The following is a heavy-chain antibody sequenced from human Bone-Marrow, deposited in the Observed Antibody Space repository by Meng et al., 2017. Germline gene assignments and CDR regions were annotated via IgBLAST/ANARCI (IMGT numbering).Heavy chain of an antibody. V-gene: IGHV3-23*01. CDR2: ISGSETPTTLA. CDR1: GFTFSSYA. CDR3: GGVRGVDRGAQY. D-gene: IGHD3-10*01. Sequence: GESLKISCAASGFTFSSYAMSWVRQAPGKGLEWVSAISGSETPTTLAFHADSVRGRFTISRDDSRSSLYLQMNNLRVDDTAVYYCGGVRGVDRGAQYWGQGVPVTVSS. J-gene: IGHJ4*02.